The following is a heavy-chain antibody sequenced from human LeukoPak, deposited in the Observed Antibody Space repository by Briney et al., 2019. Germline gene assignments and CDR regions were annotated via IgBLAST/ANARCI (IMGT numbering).Heavy chain of an antibody. CDR3: ARDKGQYGSGTPGFTWFDP. D-gene: IGHD3-10*01. CDR1: RGSIDNTNYY. Sequence: SETLSLTCTVSRGSIDNTNYYWAWIRQPPGKGLEWVGTIFYSGTSYSNPSLKSRLTMSVDTSKNQFSLKLSSVTAADTAIYYCARDKGQYGSGTPGFTWFDPWGQGTLVTVSS. CDR2: IFYSGTS. J-gene: IGHJ5*02. V-gene: IGHV4-39*07.